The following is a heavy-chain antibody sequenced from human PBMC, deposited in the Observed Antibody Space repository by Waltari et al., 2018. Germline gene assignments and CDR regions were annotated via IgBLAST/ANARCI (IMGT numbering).Heavy chain of an antibody. D-gene: IGHD6-13*01. V-gene: IGHV3-23*01. CDR1: GFTFGTYA. CDR2: ISDNARST. J-gene: IGHJ5*02. Sequence: EVQLLESGGGLVQPGGSLRLSCAASGFTFGTYAMSWVRQAPGKGLEWVSSISDNARSTYYADSVKGRFTSSRDNSKNALYLQMNSLRAEDTAVYYCAKRAYSSSWFWFDPWGQGTLVTVSS. CDR3: AKRAYSSSWFWFDP.